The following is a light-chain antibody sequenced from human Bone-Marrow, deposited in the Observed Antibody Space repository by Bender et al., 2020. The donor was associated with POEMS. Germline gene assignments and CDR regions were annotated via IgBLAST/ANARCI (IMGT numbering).Light chain of an antibody. CDR3: CSYAGGYRVP. V-gene: IGLV2-23*01. CDR2: EDT. Sequence: QSALTQPASVSGSPGQSITISCAGTSSDVGRYNLVSWYQQHPGRAPQLIIYEDTQRPSGVSNRFSGSKSGNTASLTISGLQAEDEADYYCCSYAGGYRVPFGGGTKLTVL. CDR1: SSDVGRYNL. J-gene: IGLJ3*02.